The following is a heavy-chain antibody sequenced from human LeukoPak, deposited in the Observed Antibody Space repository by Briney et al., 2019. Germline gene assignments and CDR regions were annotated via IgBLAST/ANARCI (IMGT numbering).Heavy chain of an antibody. J-gene: IGHJ4*02. CDR2: TSGDGVST. V-gene: IGHV3-43*02. CDR3: ARESGKFDY. CDR1: GLPIGDFA. Sequence: GGSLRLSCVASGLPIGDFAMHWVRQAPGQGLEWVSLTSGDGVSTFFADSVKGRFSISRDNSKNSLFLEMSSLRTEDTAMYYCARESGKFDYWGQGTLVAVSS.